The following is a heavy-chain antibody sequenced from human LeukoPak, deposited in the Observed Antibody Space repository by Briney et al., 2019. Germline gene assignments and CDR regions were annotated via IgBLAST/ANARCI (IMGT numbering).Heavy chain of an antibody. CDR2: ISAYNGNT. D-gene: IGHD6-19*01. V-gene: IGHV1-18*01. J-gene: IGHJ6*02. CDR3: ARDQAAVAGYYYYGMGV. CDR1: GYTFTSYG. Sequence: ASVKVSCKASGYTFTSYGISWVRQAPGQGLEWMGWISAYNGNTNYAQKLQGRVTMTTDTSTSTAYMELRSLRSDDTAVYYCARDQAAVAGYYYYGMGVWGQGTTVTVSS.